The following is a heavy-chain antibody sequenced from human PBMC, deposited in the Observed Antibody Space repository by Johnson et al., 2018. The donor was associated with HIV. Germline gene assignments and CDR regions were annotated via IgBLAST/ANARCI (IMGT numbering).Heavy chain of an antibody. CDR2: IWYDGSNK. Sequence: QEKLVESGGGVVQPGRSLRLSCAASGLTFSSYGMHWVRQAPGKGLEWVAVIWYDGSNKDYADSVKGRFTISRDDAKKTLYLQMISLGADDTAVYYCAKDRLGDSAWYTLDAFDIWGQGTMVTVSS. J-gene: IGHJ3*02. D-gene: IGHD6-19*01. CDR3: AKDRLGDSAWYTLDAFDI. CDR1: GLTFSSYG. V-gene: IGHV3-33*06.